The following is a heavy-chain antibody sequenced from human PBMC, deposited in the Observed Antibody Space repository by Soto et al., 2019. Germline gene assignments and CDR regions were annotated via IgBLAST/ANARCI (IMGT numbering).Heavy chain of an antibody. Sequence: QVQLVQSGAEVKKPGASVKVSCKASGYTFTSYGISWVLQAPGHGLEWMGWISAYNGNTNYAQTLQVRVTMPTDTSTSTDYMELRSLRSADTAVYCCTRANDYTTDWGQGTLVTLSS. CDR1: GYTFTSYG. D-gene: IGHD4-4*01. CDR3: TRANDYTTD. V-gene: IGHV1-18*01. J-gene: IGHJ4*02. CDR2: ISAYNGNT.